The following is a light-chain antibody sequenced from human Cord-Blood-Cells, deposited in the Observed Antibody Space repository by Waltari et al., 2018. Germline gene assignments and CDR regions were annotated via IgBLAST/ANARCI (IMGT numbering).Light chain of an antibody. J-gene: IGKJ5*01. Sequence: DIQMTQSPSSLSASVGDRVTITCRASQSISTYLTWYQQKPGKAPKPLIYAASTLHSGVPSRFSGSGSGTDFPLTISSLQPEDFATYYCQQSYSTSITFGQGTRLEIK. CDR3: QQSYSTSIT. CDR2: AAS. CDR1: QSISTY. V-gene: IGKV1-39*01.